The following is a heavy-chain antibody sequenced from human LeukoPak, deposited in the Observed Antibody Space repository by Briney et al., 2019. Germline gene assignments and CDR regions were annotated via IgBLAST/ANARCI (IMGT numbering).Heavy chain of an antibody. J-gene: IGHJ4*02. CDR2: INTNTGNP. CDR1: GYTFTSYA. V-gene: IGHV7-4-1*02. D-gene: IGHD5-18*01. Sequence: ASVKVSCKASGYTFTSYAMNWVRQAPGQGLEWMGWINTNTGNPTYAQGFTGRFVFSLGTSVSTAYLQISSLKAEDTAVYYCARDGYSYGYAVIDYWGQGTLVTVSS. CDR3: ARDGYSYGYAVIDY.